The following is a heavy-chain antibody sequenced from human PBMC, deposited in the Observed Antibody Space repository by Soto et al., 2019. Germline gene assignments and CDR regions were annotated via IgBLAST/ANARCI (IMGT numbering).Heavy chain of an antibody. D-gene: IGHD5-18*01. Sequence: ASVKVSCKASGYTFTGYYMHWVRQAPGQGLERMGWINPNSGGTNYAQKFQGWVTMTRDTSISTAYMELSRLRSDDTAVYYCARVRYADTAMVSYYYGMDVWGQGTTVTVSS. V-gene: IGHV1-2*04. CDR3: ARVRYADTAMVSYYYGMDV. CDR1: GYTFTGYY. J-gene: IGHJ6*02. CDR2: INPNSGGT.